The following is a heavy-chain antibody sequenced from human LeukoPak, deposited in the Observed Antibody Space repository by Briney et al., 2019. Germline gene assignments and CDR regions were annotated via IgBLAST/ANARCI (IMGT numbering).Heavy chain of an antibody. CDR3: AKDNLPIDSSGYQLDY. D-gene: IGHD3-22*01. CDR2: ICGGGSRT. Sequence: PGGSLRLSCAASGFTFDDYAMHWVRQAPGKGLEWVSLICGGGSRTYYADSVKGRFTVSRDNSKNSLHLQMNSLRSEDTALYYCAKDNLPIDSSGYQLDYWGQGTLVTVSS. J-gene: IGHJ4*02. V-gene: IGHV3-43*02. CDR1: GFTFDDYA.